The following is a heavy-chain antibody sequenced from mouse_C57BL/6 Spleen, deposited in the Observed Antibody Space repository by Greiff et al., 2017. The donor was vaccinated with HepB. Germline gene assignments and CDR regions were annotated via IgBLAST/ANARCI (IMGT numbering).Heavy chain of an antibody. V-gene: IGHV1-26*01. CDR3: ASGTEDYAMDY. CDR1: GYTFTDYY. Sequence: VQLQQSGPELVKPGASVKISCKASGYTFTDYYMNWVKQSHGKSLEWIGDINPNNGGTSYNQKFKGKATLTVDKSSSTAYMELRSLTSEDSAVYYCASGTEDYAMDYWGQGTSVTVSS. J-gene: IGHJ4*01. CDR2: INPNNGGT. D-gene: IGHD4-1*01.